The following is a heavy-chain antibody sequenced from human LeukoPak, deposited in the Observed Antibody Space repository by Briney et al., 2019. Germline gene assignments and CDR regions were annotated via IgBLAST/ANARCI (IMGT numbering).Heavy chain of an antibody. CDR3: AKDLAPGIKRAFFDY. Sequence: GGSLRLSCAASGFTFSSYAMTWVRQVPGRGLEWVSAIGGDDGITYYADSVKGRFTISRDNFKNTLYLQMNSLRAEDTAVYYCAKDLAPGIKRAFFDYWGQGTLVTVSS. V-gene: IGHV3-23*01. J-gene: IGHJ4*02. D-gene: IGHD6-13*01. CDR1: GFTFSSYA. CDR2: IGGDDGIT.